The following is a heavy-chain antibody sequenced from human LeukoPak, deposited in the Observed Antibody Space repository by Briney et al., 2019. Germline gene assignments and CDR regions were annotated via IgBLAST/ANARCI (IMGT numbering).Heavy chain of an antibody. CDR3: ALHPVAGTGGIDY. CDR2: ISYDGSNK. J-gene: IGHJ4*02. CDR1: GFTFSSYA. Sequence: GGSLRLSCAASGFTFSSYAMHWVRQAPGKGLEGVAVISYDGSNKYYADSVKGRFTISRDNSKNTLYLQMNSLRAEDTAVYYCALHPVAGTGGIDYWGQGTLVTVSS. V-gene: IGHV3-30-3*01. D-gene: IGHD6-19*01.